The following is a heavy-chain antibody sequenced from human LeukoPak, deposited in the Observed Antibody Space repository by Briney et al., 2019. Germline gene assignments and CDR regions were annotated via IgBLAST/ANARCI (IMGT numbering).Heavy chain of an antibody. CDR1: GFTFSSYA. J-gene: IGHJ5*02. CDR2: ISGSGGST. V-gene: IGHV3-23*01. D-gene: IGHD3-3*01. Sequence: PGGSLRLSCAASGFTFSSYAMSWVRQAPGKGLEWVSGISGSGGSTYYADSVKGRFTISRDNSKNTLYLQMNSLRADDTAAYYCAKTAYYDFWSGNGNWFDPWGQGTPVTVSS. CDR3: AKTAYYDFWSGNGNWFDP.